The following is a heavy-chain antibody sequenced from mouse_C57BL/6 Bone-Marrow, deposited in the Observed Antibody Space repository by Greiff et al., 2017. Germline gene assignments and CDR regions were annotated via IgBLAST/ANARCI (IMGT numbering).Heavy chain of an antibody. J-gene: IGHJ2*01. CDR3: ARSDGYYVDFDY. CDR2: IYPGDGDT. D-gene: IGHD2-3*01. V-gene: IGHV1-80*01. Sequence: VKLVESGAELVKPGASVKISCKASGYAFSSYWMNWVKQRPGKGLEWIGQIYPGDGDTNYNGKFKGKATLTADKSSSTAYMQLSSLTSEDSAVYFCARSDGYYVDFDYWGQGTTLTVSS. CDR1: GYAFSSYW.